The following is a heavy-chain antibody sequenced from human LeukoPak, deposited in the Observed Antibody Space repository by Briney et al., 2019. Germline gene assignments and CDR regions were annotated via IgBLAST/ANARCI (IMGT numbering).Heavy chain of an antibody. D-gene: IGHD1-26*01. CDR3: TSRRVTGRSYYYYGMDV. J-gene: IGHJ6*02. CDR2: IYYSGST. CDR1: GGSISSDY. V-gene: IGHV4-59*01. Sequence: PSQSLSLTCTVAGGSISSDYWSRVRQPPGEGRGWVGYIYYSGSTNYNPSLKSRVTISVDTSKNQFSLKLSSVTAADTAVYYCTSRRVTGRSYYYYGMDVWGQGTTVTVSS.